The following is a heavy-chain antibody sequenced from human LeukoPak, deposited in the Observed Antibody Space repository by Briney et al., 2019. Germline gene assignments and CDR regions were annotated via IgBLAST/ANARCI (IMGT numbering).Heavy chain of an antibody. V-gene: IGHV3-21*01. CDR2: ISSSSSYI. CDR1: GFTFSSYS. Sequence: GGSLRLSCAASGFTFSSYSMNWVRQAPGKGLEWVSSISSSSSYIYYADSVKGRSTISRDNAKNSLYLQMNSLRAEDTAVYYCARGGVYSQGFDYWGQGTLVTVSS. CDR3: ARGGVYSQGFDY. D-gene: IGHD5/OR15-5a*01. J-gene: IGHJ4*02.